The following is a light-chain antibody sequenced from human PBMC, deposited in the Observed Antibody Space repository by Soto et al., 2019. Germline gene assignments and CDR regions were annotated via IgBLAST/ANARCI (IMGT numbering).Light chain of an antibody. CDR1: QSVSRY. V-gene: IGKV3-11*01. Sequence: EIVLTQSPATLSLSPGERATLSCRASQSVSRYLAWYQQKPGQAPRLLIYDASNRATGIPARFSGSGSGTDFTLTLSSLEPEDLAVYYCQQRSNWPRLTFGGGTKVEIK. CDR2: DAS. J-gene: IGKJ4*01. CDR3: QQRSNWPRLT.